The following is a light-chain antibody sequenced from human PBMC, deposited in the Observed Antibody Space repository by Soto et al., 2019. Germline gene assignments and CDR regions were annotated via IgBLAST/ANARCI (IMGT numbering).Light chain of an antibody. CDR2: GAS. V-gene: IGKV3-20*01. J-gene: IGKJ1*01. Sequence: EVVLTQSPGTLSLSPGERATLSCRASQSVSSSYLAWYQQKPGQAPRLLIYGASSRATGIPDRFSGSGSGTDFTLTISRLEPEEFAVYYCRQYGSSPWTFGQGTNVEIK. CDR1: QSVSSSY. CDR3: RQYGSSPWT.